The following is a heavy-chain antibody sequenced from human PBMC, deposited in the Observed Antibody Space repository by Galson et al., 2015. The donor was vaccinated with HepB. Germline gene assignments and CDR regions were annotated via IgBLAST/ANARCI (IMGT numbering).Heavy chain of an antibody. CDR3: ARDLTTDRLGNYYGMDV. Sequence: SLRLSCAASGFTFSSYSMNWVRQAPGKGLEWVSSISSSSSYIYYADSVKGRFTISRDNAKNSLYLQMNSLRAEDTAVYYCARDLTTDRLGNYYGMDVWGQGTTVTVSS. J-gene: IGHJ6*02. V-gene: IGHV3-21*01. D-gene: IGHD7-27*01. CDR1: GFTFSSYS. CDR2: ISSSSSYI.